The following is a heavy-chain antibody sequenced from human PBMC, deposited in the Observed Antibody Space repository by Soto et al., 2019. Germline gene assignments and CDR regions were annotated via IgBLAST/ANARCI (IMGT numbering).Heavy chain of an antibody. CDR3: AINTMPHPHY. CDR1: GFTFSNYA. CDR2: ISSSGDSP. V-gene: IGHV3-23*01. J-gene: IGHJ4*02. D-gene: IGHD1-1*01. Sequence: EVQLLESGGGLVQPGGSLRLSCAASGFTFSNYAMSWVRQAPGKGLEWVSAISSSGDSPYYADSVKGRFTVSRDNSKNTLYLQMNSLRVEDTAIYYCAINTMPHPHYWVQGTLVTVSS.